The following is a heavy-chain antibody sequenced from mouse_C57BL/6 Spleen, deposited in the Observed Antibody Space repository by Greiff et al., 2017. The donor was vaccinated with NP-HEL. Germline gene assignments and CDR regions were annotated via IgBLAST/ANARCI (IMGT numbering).Heavy chain of an antibody. CDR1: GYSITSGYY. V-gene: IGHV3-6*01. D-gene: IGHD1-1*01. CDR2: ISYDGSN. J-gene: IGHJ1*03. CDR3: ASQEIYYYGSSYVWYFDV. Sequence: DVKLVESGPGLVKPSQSLSLTCSVTGYSITSGYYWNWIRQFPGNKLEWMGYISYDGSNNYNPSLKNRISITRDPSKNQFFLKLNSVTTEDTATYYCASQEIYYYGSSYVWYFDVWGTGTTVTVSS.